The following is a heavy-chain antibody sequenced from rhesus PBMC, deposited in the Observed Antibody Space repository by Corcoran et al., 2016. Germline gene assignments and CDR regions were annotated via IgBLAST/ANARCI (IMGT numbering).Heavy chain of an antibody. J-gene: IGHJ2*01. CDR2: INPYNGNT. CDR1: GYTFTHYY. CDR3: ARSTAGGSWNFDWYFDL. Sequence: QVQLVQSGAEVKKPGSSVKVSCKASGYTFTHYYMHWVRQAPRQGLEWMGWINPYNGNTKYAQKFQGRVTISRDTSKNQFSLKLSSVTAADTAVYYCARSTAGGSWNFDWYFDLWGPGTPITISS. V-gene: IGHV1S2*01. D-gene: IGHD6-25*01.